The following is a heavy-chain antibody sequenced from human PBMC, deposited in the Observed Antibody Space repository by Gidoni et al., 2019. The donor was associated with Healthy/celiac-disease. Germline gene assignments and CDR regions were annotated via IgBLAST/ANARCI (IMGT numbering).Heavy chain of an antibody. CDR3: ARDRGGITMARPLLIPYYYGMDV. V-gene: IGHV4-39*02. CDR1: GGSISSSSYY. Sequence: QLQLQESGPGLVKPSETLSLTCTVSGGSISSSSYYWGWISQPPGKGLEWIGSIYYSGSTYYNPSLKSRVTISVDTSKNQFSLKLSSVTAADTAVYYCARDRGGITMARPLLIPYYYGMDVWGQGTTVTVSS. CDR2: IYYSGST. J-gene: IGHJ6*02. D-gene: IGHD3-10*01.